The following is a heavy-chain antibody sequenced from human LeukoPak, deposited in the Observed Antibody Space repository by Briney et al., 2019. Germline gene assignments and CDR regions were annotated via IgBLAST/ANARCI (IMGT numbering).Heavy chain of an antibody. Sequence: ASVKVSCKASGYTFTGNYIHWVRQAPGQGLEWMGLIKPNSGGTNYAQKFQGRVTLTKDTSITTGYMELSSLRSDDTAVYYCAGDLSRSYDYWGQGTLVTVSS. J-gene: IGHJ4*02. CDR2: IKPNSGGT. D-gene: IGHD1-26*01. CDR3: AGDLSRSYDY. CDR1: GYTFTGNY. V-gene: IGHV1-2*02.